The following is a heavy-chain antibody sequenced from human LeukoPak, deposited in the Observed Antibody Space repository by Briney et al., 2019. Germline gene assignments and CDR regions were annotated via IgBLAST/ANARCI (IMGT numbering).Heavy chain of an antibody. CDR3: ARGGPTPRNVVVAAREYLQH. CDR2: INPNSGGT. D-gene: IGHD2-21*02. CDR1: GYTFTGYY. V-gene: IGHV1-2*02. J-gene: IGHJ1*01. Sequence: ASVKVSCKASGYTFTGYYMHWVRQAPGQGLEWMGWINPNSGGTNYAQRFQARVTMTRDTSISAAYMELTRLRSDDTAMYYCARGGPTPRNVVVAAREYLQHWGQGSLVTVSS.